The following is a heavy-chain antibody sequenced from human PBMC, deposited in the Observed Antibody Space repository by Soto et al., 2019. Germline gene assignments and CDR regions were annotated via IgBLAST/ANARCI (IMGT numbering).Heavy chain of an antibody. D-gene: IGHD5-18*01. CDR1: GFTFSSYW. V-gene: IGHV3-74*01. CDR3: ARGYVDTAFDY. Sequence: GGSLRLSCAASGFTFSSYWMHWVRQAPGKGLVWVSRIKSDGSSTTYADSVKGRFTISRDNAKNMLYLQMNSLRAEDTAVYYCARGYVDTAFDYWGQGTLVTVSS. J-gene: IGHJ4*02. CDR2: IKSDGSST.